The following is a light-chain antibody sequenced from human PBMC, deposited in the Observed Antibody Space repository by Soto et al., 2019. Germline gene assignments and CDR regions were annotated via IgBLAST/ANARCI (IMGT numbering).Light chain of an antibody. CDR2: DTS. J-gene: IGKJ2*01. Sequence: DIQLTQSPSSLSASVGDRVTITCRASQVIPAYLNWYQQKPGKAPKLVIYDTSNLEIGVPSRFGGGGSGTDFTFTITGLQPEDFATYYCQQYASIPYTFGQGTKL. V-gene: IGKV1-33*01. CDR3: QQYASIPYT. CDR1: QVIPAY.